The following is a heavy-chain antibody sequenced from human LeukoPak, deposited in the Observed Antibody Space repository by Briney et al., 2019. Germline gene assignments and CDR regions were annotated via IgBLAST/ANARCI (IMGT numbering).Heavy chain of an antibody. J-gene: IGHJ4*02. D-gene: IGHD3-22*01. CDR1: GFTFDDYA. V-gene: IGHV3-9*01. Sequence: PGRSLRLSCAASGFTFDDYAMHWVRQAPGKGLEWVSGISWNSGTIGYADSVKGRFTISRDNAKNSLYLQMNSLRAEDTALYYCAKGITMIELYYFDYWGQGTLVTVSS. CDR2: ISWNSGTI. CDR3: AKGITMIELYYFDY.